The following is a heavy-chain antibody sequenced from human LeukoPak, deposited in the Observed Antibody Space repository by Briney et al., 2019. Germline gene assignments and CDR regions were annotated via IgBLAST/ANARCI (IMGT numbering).Heavy chain of an antibody. CDR3: ARQDSSSWYYFDY. V-gene: IGHV4-31*03. CDR1: GGSISSGGYY. J-gene: IGHJ4*02. Sequence: SQTLSLTCTVSGGSISSGGYYWSWIRQHPGKGLEMIGYIYYSGSTYYNPSLKSRVTISVDTSKNQFSLKLSSVTAADTAVYYCARQDSSSWYYFDYWGQGTLVTVSS. CDR2: IYYSGST. D-gene: IGHD6-13*01.